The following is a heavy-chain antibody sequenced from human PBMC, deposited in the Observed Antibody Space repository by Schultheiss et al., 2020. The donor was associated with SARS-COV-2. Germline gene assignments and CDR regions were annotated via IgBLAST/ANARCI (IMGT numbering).Heavy chain of an antibody. CDR2: LDSDGKST. J-gene: IGHJ4*02. Sequence: GGSLRLSCAASGFSFSSYWMHWVRQAPGKGLVWVSRLDSDGKSTSYADSVKGRFTISRDNAKNSLYLQMNSLRAEDTAVYYCAKAGLWPIDSWGQGTLVTVSS. V-gene: IGHV3-74*01. CDR1: GFSFSSYW. CDR3: AKAGLWPIDS. D-gene: IGHD4/OR15-4a*01.